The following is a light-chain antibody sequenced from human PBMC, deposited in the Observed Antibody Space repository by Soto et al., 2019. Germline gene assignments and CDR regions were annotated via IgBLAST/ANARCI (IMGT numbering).Light chain of an antibody. V-gene: IGKV3-15*01. J-gene: IGKJ4*01. Sequence: EIVMTQSPATLSVSPGERATLSCRASQSVSSNLAWYQQKPGQAPRLLIYGAPTRATGIPARFSGSGSGTEFTLTISSLQSEDFAVYSCQQYNNWPPLTFGGGTKVDIK. CDR2: GAP. CDR3: QQYNNWPPLT. CDR1: QSVSSN.